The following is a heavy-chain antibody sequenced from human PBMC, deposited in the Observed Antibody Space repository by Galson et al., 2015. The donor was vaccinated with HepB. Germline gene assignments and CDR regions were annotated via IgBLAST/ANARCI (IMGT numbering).Heavy chain of an antibody. Sequence: SVKVSCKASGYTFTSYYMHWVRQVPGQGLEWMGIISPSGGSTSYAQKFQGRVTMTRDTSTSTVYMELSSLRSEDTAVYYCARETMIASDAFDIWGQGTMVTVSS. CDR3: ARETMIASDAFDI. CDR1: GYTFTSYY. J-gene: IGHJ3*02. D-gene: IGHD3-22*01. V-gene: IGHV1-46*01. CDR2: ISPSGGST.